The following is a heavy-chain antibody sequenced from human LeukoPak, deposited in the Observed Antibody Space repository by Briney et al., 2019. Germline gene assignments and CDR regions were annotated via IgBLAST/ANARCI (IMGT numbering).Heavy chain of an antibody. CDR1: GYTFTSYG. CDR2: ISAYNGNT. CDR3: ARAPHNNSYGYGDP. J-gene: IGHJ5*02. V-gene: IGHV1-18*01. Sequence: ASVKVSCKASGYTFTSYGISWVRQAPGQWLEWMGWISAYNGNTNYAQKLRGRVTMTTDTSTSTAYMELRSLRSDDTAVYYCARAPHNNSYGYGDPWGQGTLVTVSS. D-gene: IGHD5-18*01.